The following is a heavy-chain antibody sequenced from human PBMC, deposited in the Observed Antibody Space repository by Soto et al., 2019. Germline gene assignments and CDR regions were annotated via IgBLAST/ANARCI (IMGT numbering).Heavy chain of an antibody. V-gene: IGHV1-69*13. CDR2: IIPIFGTA. CDR1: GGTFSSYA. Sequence: GASVKVSCKASGGTFSSYAISWVRQAPGQGLEWMGGIIPIFGTANYAQKFQGRVTITADESTSTAYMELSSLRSEDTAVYYCASSRDGYNFRPHLFDHHMDVWGQGTTVTVSS. J-gene: IGHJ6*02. D-gene: IGHD5-12*01. CDR3: ASSRDGYNFRPHLFDHHMDV.